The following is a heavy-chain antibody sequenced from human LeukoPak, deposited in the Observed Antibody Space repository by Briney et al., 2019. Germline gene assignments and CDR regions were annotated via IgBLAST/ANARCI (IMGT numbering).Heavy chain of an antibody. Sequence: PSETLSLTCAVYGGSFSGYYWSWIRQPPGKGLEWIGEINHSGSTNYNPSLKSRVTISVDTSKDQFSLKLSSVTAADTAVYYCARYDSSGYYLYYYYGMDVWGQGTTVTVSS. J-gene: IGHJ6*02. V-gene: IGHV4-34*01. CDR2: INHSGST. D-gene: IGHD3-22*01. CDR3: ARYDSSGYYLYYYYGMDV. CDR1: GGSFSGYY.